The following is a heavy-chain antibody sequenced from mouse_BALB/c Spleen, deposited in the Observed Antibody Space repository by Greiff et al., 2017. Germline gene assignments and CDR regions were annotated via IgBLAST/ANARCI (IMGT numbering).Heavy chain of an antibody. D-gene: IGHD2-4*01. Sequence: EVKVVESGGGLVKPGGSLKLSCAASGFTFSSYAMSWVRQSPEKRLEWVAEISSGGSYTYYPDTVTGRFTISRDNAKNTLYLEMSSLRSEDTAMYYCARDMGLRSFDYWGQGTTLTVSS. CDR2: ISSGGSYT. CDR3: ARDMGLRSFDY. CDR1: GFTFSSYA. J-gene: IGHJ2*01. V-gene: IGHV5-9-4*01.